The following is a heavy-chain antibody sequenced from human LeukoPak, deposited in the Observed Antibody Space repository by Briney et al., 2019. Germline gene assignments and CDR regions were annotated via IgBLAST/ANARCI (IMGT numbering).Heavy chain of an antibody. CDR3: AREVGYYYGSGKPYYYGMDV. J-gene: IGHJ6*02. CDR1: GYTFTGYY. V-gene: IGHV1-2*02. D-gene: IGHD3-10*01. Sequence: ASVKVSCKASGYTFTGYYMHWVRQAPGQGLEWMGWINPNSGGTNYAQKFQGRVTMTRDTSTSTAYMELSRLRSEDTAVYYCAREVGYYYGSGKPYYYGMDVWGQGTTVTVSS. CDR2: INPNSGGT.